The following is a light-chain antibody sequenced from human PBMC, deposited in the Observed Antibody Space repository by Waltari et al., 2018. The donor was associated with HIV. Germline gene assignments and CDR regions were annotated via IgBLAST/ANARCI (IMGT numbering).Light chain of an antibody. V-gene: IGLV9-49*01. CDR3: GADHGSGTNFMYV. J-gene: IGLJ1*01. Sequence: QPALTQTPFASASLGTSVTLTCTLRRGYINSEVDWYQQRPGKGPRFVMRVGTGGIVGSKGDGIPDRFSVLASGLNRYLTIKNIQEEDESAYYCGADHGSGTNFMYVFGTGTKVTV. CDR1: RGYINSE. CDR2: VGTGGIVG.